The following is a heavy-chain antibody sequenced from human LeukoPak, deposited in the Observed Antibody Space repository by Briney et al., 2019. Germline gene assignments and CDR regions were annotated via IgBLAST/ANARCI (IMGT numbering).Heavy chain of an antibody. CDR2: INWNGGST. D-gene: IGHD3-10*01. CDR3: ARGQNYYGSGSQTFDI. V-gene: IGHV3-20*04. Sequence: GGSLRLSCAVSVFTFDDYGMSWVRQAPGKGLEWVSGINWNGGSTGYADSVKGRFSISRDNAKNSLYLQVSSLRAEDTAWYYCARGQNYYGSGSQTFDIWGQGTMVTVSS. J-gene: IGHJ3*02. CDR1: VFTFDDYG.